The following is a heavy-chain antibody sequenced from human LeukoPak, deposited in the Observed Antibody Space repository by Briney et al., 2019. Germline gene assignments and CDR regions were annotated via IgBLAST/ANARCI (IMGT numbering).Heavy chain of an antibody. D-gene: IGHD6-13*01. CDR2: IYSGGAT. CDR1: GFPSITNT. V-gene: IGHV3-66*01. J-gene: IGHJ4*02. CDR3: ARGVSSWYKDPFDS. Sequence: GGSRGPSFAPSGFPSITNTRGGAARAPGKGLGWVSVIYSGGATHYADSVKGRFTISRDNSKNTLYLQMNSLRTEDTAVYYCARGVSSWYKDPFDSWGQGTLVIVSS.